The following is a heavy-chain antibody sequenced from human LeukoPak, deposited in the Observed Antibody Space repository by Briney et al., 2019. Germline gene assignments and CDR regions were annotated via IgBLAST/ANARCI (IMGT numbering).Heavy chain of an antibody. D-gene: IGHD2-15*01. CDR3: GRDALVGYFSYYYMDV. CDR1: GGSISSYY. CDR2: ISNSGST. V-gene: IGHV4-59*01. J-gene: IGHJ6*03. Sequence: PSETLSLTCTVSGGSISSYYRTWIRQSPVKGLEWIGDISNSGSTSYNPSLKSRVTISIDTSKNQFSLKLSSVTAADTAVYYCGRDALVGYFSYYYMDVWGKGTTVTVSS.